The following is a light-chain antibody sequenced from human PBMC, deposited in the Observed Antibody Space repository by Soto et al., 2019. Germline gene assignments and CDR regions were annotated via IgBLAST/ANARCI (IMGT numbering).Light chain of an antibody. CDR2: DVT. V-gene: IGLV2-11*01. Sequence: QSALTQPRSVSGSPGQSVTISCTGTSSDVGTYNFVSWYQQHPGKAPKFMIYDVTKRPSGVPDRFSGSKSGNTASLTISGLQAEEEADYYCCSYVGSYTSYVFGTGTKLTVL. CDR3: CSYVGSYTSYV. CDR1: SSDVGTYNF. J-gene: IGLJ1*01.